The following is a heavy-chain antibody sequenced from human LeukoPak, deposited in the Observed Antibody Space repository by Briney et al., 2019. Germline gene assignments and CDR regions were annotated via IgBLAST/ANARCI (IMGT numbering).Heavy chain of an antibody. CDR1: LASLSRYC. J-gene: IGHJ4*02. V-gene: IGHV1-18*01. D-gene: IGHD3-10*01. CDR2: ISANSGYT. CDR3: TTSHAHEWVRGDFIPYANY. Sequence: ASVKVSSKASLASLSRYCTSFVPQAPGQGLEWMGWISANSGYTNYAQNLQGRLTMTTDTSTSTAYMELRSLRADDTAMYYCTTSHAHEWVRGDFIPYANYWGQGTLVTVSS.